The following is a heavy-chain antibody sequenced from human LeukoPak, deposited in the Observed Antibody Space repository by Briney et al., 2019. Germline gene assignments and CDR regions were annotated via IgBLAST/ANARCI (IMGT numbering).Heavy chain of an antibody. CDR3: AKTYYDILTGYRPFDY. Sequence: SETLSLTCTVSGGSINSGGYYRSWIRQHPGKGLEWIGYIYYSGSTYYNPSLKSRVTISVDTSKNQFSLKLSSVTAADTAVYYCAKTYYDILTGYRPFDYWGQGTLVTVSS. D-gene: IGHD3-9*01. J-gene: IGHJ4*02. CDR2: IYYSGST. CDR1: GGSINSGGYY. V-gene: IGHV4-31*03.